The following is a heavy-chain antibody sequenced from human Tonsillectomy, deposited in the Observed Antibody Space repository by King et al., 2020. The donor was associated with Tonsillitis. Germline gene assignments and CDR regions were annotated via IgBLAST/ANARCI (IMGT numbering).Heavy chain of an antibody. CDR3: ARDHCSSTSCYLYYYYYYMDV. CDR1: GYTFTSYG. V-gene: IGHV1-18*01. CDR2: ISAYNGNT. J-gene: IGHJ6*03. Sequence: VQLVESGAEVKKPGASVKVSCKASGYTFTSYGIGWVRQAPGQGLEWMGWISAYNGNTNYAQKLQGRVTMTTDTSTSTAYMELRSLRSDDTAVYYCARDHCSSTSCYLYYYYYYMDVWGKGTTVTVSS. D-gene: IGHD2-2*01.